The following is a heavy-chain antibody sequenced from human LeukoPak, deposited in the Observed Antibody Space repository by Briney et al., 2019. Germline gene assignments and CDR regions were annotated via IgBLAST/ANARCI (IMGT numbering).Heavy chain of an antibody. CDR3: AKEEAARPGAGYFDY. CDR1: GFTFDDYA. V-gene: IGHV3-9*03. Sequence: PGRSLRLSCAASGFTFDDYAMHWVRQAPGKGLEWVSGISWNSGSIGYADSVKGRFTISRDNAKNSLYLQMNSLRAEDMALYYCAKEEAARPGAGYFDYWGQGTLVTVSS. D-gene: IGHD6-6*01. J-gene: IGHJ4*02. CDR2: ISWNSGSI.